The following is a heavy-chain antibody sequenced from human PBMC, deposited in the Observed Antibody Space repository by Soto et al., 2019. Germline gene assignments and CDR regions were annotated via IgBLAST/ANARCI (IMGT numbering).Heavy chain of an antibody. V-gene: IGHV1-69*13. CDR3: ARGGAAAGRFDY. CDR1: GGTFSSYA. Sequence: ASVKVSCKASGGTFSSYAISWVRQAPGQGLEWMGGIIPIFGTANYAQKFQGRVTITADESTSTAYMELSSLRSEDTAVYYCARGGAAAGRFDYWGQGTLVTVSS. J-gene: IGHJ4*02. D-gene: IGHD6-13*01. CDR2: IIPIFGTA.